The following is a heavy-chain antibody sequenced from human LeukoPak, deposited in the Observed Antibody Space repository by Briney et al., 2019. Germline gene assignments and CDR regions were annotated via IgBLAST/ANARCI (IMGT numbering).Heavy chain of an antibody. D-gene: IGHD2-15*01. V-gene: IGHV5-51*01. CDR1: EYYFATYW. CDR2: FLPGDSVT. J-gene: IGHJ4*02. CDR3: ASEYCSGGNCYFDY. Sequence: SGESLKISRKSSEYYFATYWIGWVRQIPGQGLEWIGIFLPGDSVTRYSPSFQGQVTISADKSISTAYLQWSSLRASDTAIYYCASEYCSGGNCYFDYWGQGTLVTVSS.